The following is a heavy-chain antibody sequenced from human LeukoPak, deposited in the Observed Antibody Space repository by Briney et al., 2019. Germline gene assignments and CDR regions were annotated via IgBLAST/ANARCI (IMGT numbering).Heavy chain of an antibody. CDR2: IKSKTDGGTT. Sequence: GGSLRLSCAASGFTCSNAWMSWVRQAPGKGLEWVVRIKSKTDGGTTDYAAPVKGRFTISRDDSKNTLYLQMNSLKTEDTAVYYCATFGVVPFWGRGTLVTVSS. CDR1: GFTCSNAW. CDR3: ATFGVVPF. D-gene: IGHD3-3*01. J-gene: IGHJ4*02. V-gene: IGHV3-15*01.